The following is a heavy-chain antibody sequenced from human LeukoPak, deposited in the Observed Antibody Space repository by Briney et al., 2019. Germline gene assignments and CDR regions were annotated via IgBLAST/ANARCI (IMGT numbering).Heavy chain of an antibody. CDR3: ARRGIAAAGYDY. CDR1: GGSISSYY. CDR2: IYDSGTT. Sequence: PSETLSLTCTVSGGSISSYYWSWIRQPPGKGLEWIGYIYDSGTTNYNPSLKSRVTILVDTSKNQFSLNLSSVTAADTDVYYCARRGIAAAGYDYWGQGTLVTVSS. J-gene: IGHJ4*02. D-gene: IGHD6-13*01. V-gene: IGHV4-59*08.